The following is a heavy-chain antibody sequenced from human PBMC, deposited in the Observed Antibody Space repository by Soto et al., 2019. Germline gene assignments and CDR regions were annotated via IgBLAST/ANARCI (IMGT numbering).Heavy chain of an antibody. J-gene: IGHJ4*02. Sequence: PGGSLRLSCAASGFTFSSYSMHWVRQAPGKGLEWVALISYDGSKKYYADSVKGRFTISRDNAKNSLYLQMNSLRAEDTAVYYCARDGPIAVGYWGQGTLVTVSS. CDR2: ISYDGSKK. CDR3: ARDGPIAVGY. D-gene: IGHD6-13*01. V-gene: IGHV3-30*04. CDR1: GFTFSSYS.